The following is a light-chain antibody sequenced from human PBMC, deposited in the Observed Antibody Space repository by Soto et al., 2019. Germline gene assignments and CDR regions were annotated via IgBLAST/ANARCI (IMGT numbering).Light chain of an antibody. CDR2: QIT. Sequence: VVMTQSPLSLPVTPGQPASISCRSSQDLVHNDGNSYLVWFQQRPGQSPRRLIYQITKRDSGGPDRFSGSGSGADFTLTINKVEAEDVGVYYWMQGTRSPHTVGQGTKLEIQ. CDR3: MQGTRSPHT. V-gene: IGKV2-30*02. J-gene: IGKJ2*01. CDR1: QDLVHNDGNSY.